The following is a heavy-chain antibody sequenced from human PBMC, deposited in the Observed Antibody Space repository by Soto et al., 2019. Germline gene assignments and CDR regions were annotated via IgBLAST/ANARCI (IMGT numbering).Heavy chain of an antibody. CDR2: FYSSGSI. V-gene: IGHV4-31*03. Sequence: SETLSLTCSVSGYSITAGGYYWSWIRHHPGKGLEWIGSFYSSGSIIYNPSLRGRVSISGDTSSNQFSMSLTSVTAADTARYYCARMYSSGSGWFHPWGQGTLVTVSS. CDR3: ARMYSSGSGWFHP. CDR1: GYSITAGGYY. D-gene: IGHD6-19*01. J-gene: IGHJ5*02.